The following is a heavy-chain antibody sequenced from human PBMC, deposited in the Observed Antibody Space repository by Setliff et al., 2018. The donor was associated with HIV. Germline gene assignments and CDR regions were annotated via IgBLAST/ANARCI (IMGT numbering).Heavy chain of an antibody. CDR2: IKQDGSEK. Sequence: PGGSLRLSCAASGFTFHDYGMSWVRQAPGKGLEWVANIKQDGSEKYYVDSVKGRFTISRDNAKNSLYLQMNSLRAEDTAVYYCAKGHSGSYYNILGYWGQGTLVTVSS. CDR3: AKGHSGSYYNILGY. D-gene: IGHD1-26*01. J-gene: IGHJ4*02. CDR1: GFTFHDYG. V-gene: IGHV3-7*01.